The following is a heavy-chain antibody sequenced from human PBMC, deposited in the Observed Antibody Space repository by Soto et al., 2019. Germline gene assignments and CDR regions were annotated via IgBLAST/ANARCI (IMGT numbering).Heavy chain of an antibody. Sequence: GGSLRLSCAAFGFTFSTCGMGWVRQAPGKGLEWVSVISGSGGTTYYADSVKGRFTISRDNSENTVYLQMNNLRAEDTAVYYCAKGPYNSDWYYGMDVWGQGTTVTVSS. CDR3: AKGPYNSDWYYGMDV. CDR1: GFTFSTCG. J-gene: IGHJ6*02. V-gene: IGHV3-23*01. D-gene: IGHD6-19*01. CDR2: ISGSGGTT.